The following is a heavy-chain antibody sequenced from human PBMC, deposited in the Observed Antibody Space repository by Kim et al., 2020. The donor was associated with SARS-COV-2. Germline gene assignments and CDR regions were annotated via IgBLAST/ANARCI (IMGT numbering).Heavy chain of an antibody. CDR3: ARGSGSSSWKSGAFLYYYYGMDV. CDR1: GYTFTSYG. D-gene: IGHD6-13*01. Sequence: ASVKVSCKASGYTFTSYGISWVRQAPGQGLEWMGWISAYNGNTNYAQKLQGRVTMTTDTSTSTAYMELRSLRSDDTAVYYCARGSGSSSWKSGAFLYYYYGMDVWGQGTTVTVSS. V-gene: IGHV1-18*01. J-gene: IGHJ6*02. CDR2: ISAYNGNT.